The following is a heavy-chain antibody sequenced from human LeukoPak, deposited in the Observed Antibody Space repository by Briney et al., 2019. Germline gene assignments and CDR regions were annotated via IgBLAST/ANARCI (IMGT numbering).Heavy chain of an antibody. D-gene: IGHD3-22*01. J-gene: IGHJ3*02. CDR2: ISGSGGST. V-gene: IGHV3-23*01. CDR1: GFTFSSYA. Sequence: PGGSLRLSCAASGFTFSSYAMSWVRQAPGKGLEWVSAISGSGGSTYYADSVKGRFTISRDNSENTLYLQMNSLRAEDTAVYYCAKRTYYYDSSGYRGAAFDIWGQGTMVTVSS. CDR3: AKRTYYYDSSGYRGAAFDI.